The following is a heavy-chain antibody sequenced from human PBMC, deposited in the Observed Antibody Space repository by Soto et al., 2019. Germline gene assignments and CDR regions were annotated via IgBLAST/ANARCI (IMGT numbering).Heavy chain of an antibody. D-gene: IGHD2-2*01. J-gene: IGHJ5*02. CDR1: GFSLSTSGVG. CDR3: ARSPSKNTQGYCSSSSCLNWFDP. CDR2: IYWNDDK. Sequence: QITLKESGPTLVNPTQPVTLTCTFSGFSLSTSGVGVGWIRQPPGKALEWLGIIYWNDDKGYRPSLKSRLTITKDTSKNQVVLTMTNMDPVDTATYYCARSPSKNTQGYCSSSSCLNWFDPWGQGTLVTVSS. V-gene: IGHV2-5*01.